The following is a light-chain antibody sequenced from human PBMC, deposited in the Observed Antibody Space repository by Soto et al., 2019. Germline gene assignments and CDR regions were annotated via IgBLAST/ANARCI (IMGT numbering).Light chain of an antibody. Sequence: DIQLTQSPSSLSASVGDRVNITCRASQSISYYLNWYQQEPGKAPKLLIYAASSLQSGVPSRFSGSGSGADFTLTISGLQPEDFAIYYCHQSYDTPPVTFGQGTRLEIK. V-gene: IGKV1-39*01. CDR2: AAS. CDR1: QSISYY. J-gene: IGKJ5*01. CDR3: HQSYDTPPVT.